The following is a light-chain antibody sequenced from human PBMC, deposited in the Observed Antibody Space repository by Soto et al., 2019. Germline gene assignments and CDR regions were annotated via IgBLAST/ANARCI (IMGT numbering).Light chain of an antibody. V-gene: IGKV3-20*01. J-gene: IGKJ1*01. CDR1: QSVSSSY. CDR2: GAS. CDR3: QQYGSSLRT. Sequence: EIGLTQSQGTLSLSPGERATLSCRASQSVSSSYLAWYQQKPGQAPRLLIYGASSRATGIPDRFSGSGSGTDFTLTISRLEPEDFAVYYCQQYGSSLRTFGQGTKV.